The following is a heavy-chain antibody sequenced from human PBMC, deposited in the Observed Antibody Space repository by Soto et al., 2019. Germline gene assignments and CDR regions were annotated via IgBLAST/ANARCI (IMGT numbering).Heavy chain of an antibody. CDR3: AKDNGQWLVSN. J-gene: IGHJ4*02. CDR2: ISTYNGNT. CDR1: GYIFTSYG. V-gene: IGHV1-18*01. Sequence: QVQLVQSGTEVKRPGASVRVSCQASGYIFTSYGIGWVRQAPGQGLEWMGRISTYNGNTNYAQKFQGRVTMTTDTATSTAYMEVRSLRSDDTVVYYCAKDNGQWLVSNWGQGTLVTVS. D-gene: IGHD6-19*01.